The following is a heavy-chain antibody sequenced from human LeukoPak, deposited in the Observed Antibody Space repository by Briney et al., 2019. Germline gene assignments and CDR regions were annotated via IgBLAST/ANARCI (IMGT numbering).Heavy chain of an antibody. V-gene: IGHV3-21*01. CDR3: ARDAGSYGFGIDH. CDR1: GFIFSTYT. J-gene: IGHJ4*02. Sequence: GGSLRLSCAASGFIFSTYTMNWVRQAPGKGLEWVSSISSSSSYIYYADSVKGRFTISRDNAKNSLYLQMNGLRAEDTAVYYCARDAGSYGFGIDHWGQGTLVTVSS. CDR2: ISSSSSYI. D-gene: IGHD5-18*01.